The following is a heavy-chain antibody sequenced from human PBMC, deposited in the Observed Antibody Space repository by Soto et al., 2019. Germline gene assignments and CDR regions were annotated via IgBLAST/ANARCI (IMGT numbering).Heavy chain of an antibody. CDR3: ARDRDAYCSKGICSGPYFDY. CDR2: ISDNSSVI. D-gene: IGHD2-8*01. V-gene: IGHV3-48*02. J-gene: IGHJ4*02. Sequence: EVQLVESGGGLVQPGGSLRLSCAASGFTFSTYSINWVRQAPGKGLEWISYISDNSSVIYYADAVKGRFTISRDNAKKSLYLQMHSLRDADTAVYYCARDRDAYCSKGICSGPYFDYWGQGTLVTVSS. CDR1: GFTFSTYS.